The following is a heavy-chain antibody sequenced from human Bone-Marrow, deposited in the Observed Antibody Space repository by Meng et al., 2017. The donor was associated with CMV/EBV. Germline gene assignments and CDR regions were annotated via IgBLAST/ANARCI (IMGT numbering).Heavy chain of an antibody. Sequence: SETLSLTCSAYGGTFSRYYWSWSRQPPGKGLEWIGEINHSGSTNYNPSLKSRVTISVDTSKNQFSQKLSSVTAADTAVYYCARTPNYYYYYGMDVWGQGTTVTVSS. CDR2: INHSGST. D-gene: IGHD2-15*01. V-gene: IGHV4-34*01. CDR1: GGTFSRYY. CDR3: ARTPNYYYYYGMDV. J-gene: IGHJ6*02.